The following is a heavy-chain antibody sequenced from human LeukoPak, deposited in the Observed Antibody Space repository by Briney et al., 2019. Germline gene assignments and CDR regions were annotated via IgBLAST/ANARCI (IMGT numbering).Heavy chain of an antibody. D-gene: IGHD2-21*01. Sequence: GGSLRLSCTASEFTFSGYDMHWVRQAPGQGLEWMACIRYDGSNTYYAEYVQGRFTISRDKANNTAYMQMNSLRGEDTAVYYCARDVGGGRGWINKKVVEIGWFDPWGQGTLVTVSS. V-gene: IGHV3-30*02. CDR3: ARDVGGGRGWINKKVVEIGWFDP. CDR2: IRYDGSNT. CDR1: EFTFSGYD. J-gene: IGHJ5*02.